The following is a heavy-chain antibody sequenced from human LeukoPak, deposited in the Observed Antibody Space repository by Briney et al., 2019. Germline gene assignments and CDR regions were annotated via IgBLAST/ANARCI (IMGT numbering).Heavy chain of an antibody. D-gene: IGHD3-3*01. V-gene: IGHV1-46*01. Sequence: GASVKVSCKASGYTFTSYYMHWVRQAPGQGLEWMGIINPSGGSTSYAQKFQGRVTMTRDTSTSTVYMELSSLRSEDTAVYYCARDAVAREWLLGHYYYMDVWGKGTTVTVSS. J-gene: IGHJ6*03. CDR1: GYTFTSYY. CDR2: INPSGGST. CDR3: ARDAVAREWLLGHYYYMDV.